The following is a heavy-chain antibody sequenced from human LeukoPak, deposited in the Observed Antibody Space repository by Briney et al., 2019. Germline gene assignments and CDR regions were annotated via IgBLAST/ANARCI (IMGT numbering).Heavy chain of an antibody. CDR2: MNPNSGNT. Sequence: ASVKVSCKASGYTFTSYDINWVRQATGQGLEWTGWMNPNSGNTGYAQKFQGRVTITRNTSISTAYMELSSLRSEDTAVYYCARVHSGSYNWFDPWGQGTLVTVSS. V-gene: IGHV1-8*03. CDR3: ARVHSGSYNWFDP. J-gene: IGHJ5*02. CDR1: GYTFTSYD. D-gene: IGHD1-26*01.